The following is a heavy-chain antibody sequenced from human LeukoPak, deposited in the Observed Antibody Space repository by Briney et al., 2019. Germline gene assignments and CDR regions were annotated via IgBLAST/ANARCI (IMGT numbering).Heavy chain of an antibody. CDR2: IRNKANSYTT. V-gene: IGHV3-72*01. D-gene: IGHD6-19*01. J-gene: IGHJ4*02. CDR1: GGSFSGYY. Sequence: LSLTCAVYGGSFSGYYWSWIRQAPGKGLEWVGRIRNKANSYTTEYAPSVKGRFTISRDDSKNSVYLQMNSLKTEDTAVYYCGRRSSSAWPLDYWGQGTLVTVSS. CDR3: GRRSSSAWPLDY.